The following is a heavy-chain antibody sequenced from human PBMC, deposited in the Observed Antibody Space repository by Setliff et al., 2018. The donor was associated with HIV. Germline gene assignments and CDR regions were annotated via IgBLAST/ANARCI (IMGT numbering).Heavy chain of an antibody. CDR2: IYYSGST. CDR3: ARQVGNKVLFDS. Sequence: ETLSLTCTVSGDSISSYYWSWIRQPPEKGLEWIGYIYYSGSTNYNPSLKSRVTISVDTSKNQFSLRLSSVTAADTAVYYCARQVGNKVLFDSWGQGTLVTVSS. J-gene: IGHJ4*02. D-gene: IGHD7-27*01. V-gene: IGHV4-59*01. CDR1: GDSISSYY.